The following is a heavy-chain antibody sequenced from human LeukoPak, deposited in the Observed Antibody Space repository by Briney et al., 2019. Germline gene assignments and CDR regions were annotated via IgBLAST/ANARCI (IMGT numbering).Heavy chain of an antibody. V-gene: IGHV4-61*01. CDR1: GGSVSSGSYF. CDR3: ARGAVDCTNGVCYLRRDFDY. J-gene: IGHJ4*02. Sequence: PSETLSLTCTVSGGSVSSGSYFWSWIRQPPGKGLEWIGYIYYSGSTNYNPSLKSRVTISVDTSKNQFSLKLSSVTAADTAVYYCARGAVDCTNGVCYLRRDFDYWGQGTLVTVSS. CDR2: IYYSGST. D-gene: IGHD2-8*01.